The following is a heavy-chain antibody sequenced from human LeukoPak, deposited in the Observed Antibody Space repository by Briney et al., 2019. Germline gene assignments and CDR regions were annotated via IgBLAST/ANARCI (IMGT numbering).Heavy chain of an antibody. CDR3: ARLESWGQLWTRAEYFQH. D-gene: IGHD5-18*01. CDR2: IYTSGST. V-gene: IGHV4-4*09. CDR1: GGSISSYY. J-gene: IGHJ1*01. Sequence: SETLSPTCTVSGGSISSYYWSWIRQPPGKGLEWIGYIYTSGSTNYNPSLKSRVTISVDTSKNQFSLKLSSVTAADTAVYYCARLESWGQLWTRAEYFQHWGQGTLVTVSS.